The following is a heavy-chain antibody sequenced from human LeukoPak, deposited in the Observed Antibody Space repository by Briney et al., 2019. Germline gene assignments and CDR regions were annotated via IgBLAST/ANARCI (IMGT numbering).Heavy chain of an antibody. D-gene: IGHD3-22*01. J-gene: IGHJ4*02. V-gene: IGHV3-33*06. Sequence: GGSLRLSCAASGFTFSSYGMHWVRQAPGKGLEWVAVIWYDGSNKYYADSVKGRFTISRDNSKNTLYLQMNRLRAEHTAVYYCAKDPPSYYDSSGYPGGYFDYWGQGTLVTVSS. CDR1: GFTFSSYG. CDR2: IWYDGSNK. CDR3: AKDPPSYYDSSGYPGGYFDY.